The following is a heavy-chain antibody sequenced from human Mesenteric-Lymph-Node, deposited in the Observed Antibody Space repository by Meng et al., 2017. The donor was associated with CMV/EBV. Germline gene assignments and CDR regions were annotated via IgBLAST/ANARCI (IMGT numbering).Heavy chain of an antibody. Sequence: VQRRQGGAGLLKASATSSPRFAVYGWSFSGYYWGWIRQPPGKGLEWIGEINQSGSTNYNPSLKSRVTISVDTSKNQFSLKLSSVSAADTAVYYCARHQRWLKSEGGFNYWGQGTLVTVSS. CDR3: ARHQRWLKSEGGFNY. J-gene: IGHJ4*02. D-gene: IGHD4-23*01. CDR2: INQSGST. V-gene: IGHV4-34*01. CDR1: GWSFSGYY.